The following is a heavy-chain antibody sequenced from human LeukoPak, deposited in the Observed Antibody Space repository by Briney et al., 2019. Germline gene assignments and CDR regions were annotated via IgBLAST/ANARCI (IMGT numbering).Heavy chain of an antibody. CDR3: ARDPEKYYDFWSGYYTGMTPHFDY. D-gene: IGHD3-3*01. CDR1: GYTFTSYY. Sequence: ASVKVSCKASGYTFTSYYMHWVRQAPGQGLEWMGIINPSGGSTSYAQKFQGRVTMTRDMSTSTVYMELSSLRSEDTAVYYCARDPEKYYDFWSGYYTGMTPHFDYWCQGTLVTVSS. J-gene: IGHJ4*02. CDR2: INPSGGST. V-gene: IGHV1-46*01.